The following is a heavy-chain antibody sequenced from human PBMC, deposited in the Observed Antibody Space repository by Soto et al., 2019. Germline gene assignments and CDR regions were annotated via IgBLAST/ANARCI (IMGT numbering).Heavy chain of an antibody. D-gene: IGHD3-16*01. CDR3: AREEYVGFNCFAP. CDR2: INSDGSST. CDR1: GFTFSSYW. J-gene: IGHJ5*02. V-gene: IGHV3-74*01. Sequence: GGSLRLSCAASGFTFSSYWMHWVRQAPGKGLVWVSRINSDGSSTRYADSVKGRFTISRDNAKNTLYLQMNTLRDEDTAVYYCAREEYVGFNCFAPWGQGTLVTVSS.